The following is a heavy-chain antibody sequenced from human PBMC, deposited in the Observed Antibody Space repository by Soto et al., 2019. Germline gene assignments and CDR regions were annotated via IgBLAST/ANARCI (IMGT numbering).Heavy chain of an antibody. D-gene: IGHD2-15*01. V-gene: IGHV3-23*01. Sequence: GGSLRLSCAASGFTFSSYAMSWVRQAPGKGLEWVSAISGSGGSTYYADSVKGRFTISRDNSKNTLYLQMNSLRAEDTAVYYCAKDRLDIVVVVAATHDAFDIWGQGTMVTVS. CDR2: ISGSGGST. CDR1: GFTFSSYA. CDR3: AKDRLDIVVVVAATHDAFDI. J-gene: IGHJ3*02.